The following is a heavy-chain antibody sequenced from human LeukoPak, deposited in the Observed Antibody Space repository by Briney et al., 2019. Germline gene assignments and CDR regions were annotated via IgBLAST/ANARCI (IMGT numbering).Heavy chain of an antibody. J-gene: IGHJ4*02. D-gene: IGHD2-2*01. CDR2: ISYDGSNK. V-gene: IGHV3-30*04. Sequence: GGSLRLSCAASGFTFSSYAMHWVGQAPGKGLEWVAVISYDGSNKYYADSVRGRFTISRDNSKNTLYLQMNSLRAEDTAVYYCASDCSSTSCQADYWGQGTLVTVSS. CDR3: ASDCSSTSCQADY. CDR1: GFTFSSYA.